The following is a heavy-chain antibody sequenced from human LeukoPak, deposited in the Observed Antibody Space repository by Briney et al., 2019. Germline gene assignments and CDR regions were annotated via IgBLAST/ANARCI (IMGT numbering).Heavy chain of an antibody. CDR2: ISGSGGIT. Sequence: PGGSLRLSCVASGFTFSNYAMTWVRQAPGKGLEWVSDISGSGGITYYADSVRGRLTIPRDNSLNTLYLQMNSLRAEDTAVYYCAKAEAGYWYFDLWGRGTLLTVSS. CDR3: AKAEAGYWYFDL. D-gene: IGHD6-19*01. J-gene: IGHJ2*01. V-gene: IGHV3-23*01. CDR1: GFTFSNYA.